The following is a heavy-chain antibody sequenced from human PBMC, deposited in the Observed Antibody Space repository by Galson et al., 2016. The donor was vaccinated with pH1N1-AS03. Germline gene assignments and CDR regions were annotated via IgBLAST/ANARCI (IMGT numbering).Heavy chain of an antibody. J-gene: IGHJ4*02. V-gene: IGHV3-23*01. D-gene: IGHD4-23*01. Sequence: SLRLSCAASGFTFSTYAMSWVRQAQGMGLEWVSSISASGGDTYYADSVKGRFTISRDNSRNTVPLQMNSLRDDDTAVYYCVRRSPWATVGTYYFDYWGQGTLVTVSS. CDR2: ISASGGDT. CDR1: GFTFSTYA. CDR3: VRRSPWATVGTYYFDY.